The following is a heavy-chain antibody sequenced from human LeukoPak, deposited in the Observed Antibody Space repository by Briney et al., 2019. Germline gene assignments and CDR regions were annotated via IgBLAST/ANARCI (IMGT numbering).Heavy chain of an antibody. J-gene: IGHJ4*02. CDR3: ARDRSSYYDFWNDSAVYYFYY. Sequence: PSETLSLTCAVSGYSISSGCYWGWARPPPGKGLEWIGNIYHTGSTYYNPSLKSRVTILLDKSKNQFSLKLSSVTAADPAVYYCARDRSSYYDFWNDSAVYYFYYWGQGTLVTVSS. V-gene: IGHV4-38-2*02. CDR1: GYSISSGCY. D-gene: IGHD3-3*01. CDR2: IYHTGST.